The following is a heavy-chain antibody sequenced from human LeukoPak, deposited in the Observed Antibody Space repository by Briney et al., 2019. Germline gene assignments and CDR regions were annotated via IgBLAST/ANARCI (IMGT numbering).Heavy chain of an antibody. J-gene: IGHJ4*02. CDR2: ISNDGTNK. CDR1: GFTFNYYG. V-gene: IGHV3-30*18. Sequence: GGSLRLSCAASGFTFNYYGTHWVRQAPGKGLEWVAVISNDGTNKHYADSVKDQFTISRDNSKNTLYLQMNSLRAEDTAVYYCAKDYYDSSGYFYGLVFDWGQGTLVTVSS. CDR3: AKDYYDSSGYFYGLVFD. D-gene: IGHD3-22*01.